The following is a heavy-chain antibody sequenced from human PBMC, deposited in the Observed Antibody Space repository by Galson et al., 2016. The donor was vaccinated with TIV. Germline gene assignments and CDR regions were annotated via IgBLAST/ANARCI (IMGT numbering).Heavy chain of an antibody. J-gene: IGHJ4*02. CDR1: GFIFTSSA. CDR2: IVVGSGNT. D-gene: IGHD3-22*01. Sequence: SVKVSCKASGFIFTSSAVQWVRQARGQRLEWIGWIVVGSGNTNYAQNFQERVTITRDMSTSTVYMELSSLRPEDTAVYYCAAFPFYYDNSGTPFDYLGQGTLVTVSS. V-gene: IGHV1-58*01. CDR3: AAFPFYYDNSGTPFDY.